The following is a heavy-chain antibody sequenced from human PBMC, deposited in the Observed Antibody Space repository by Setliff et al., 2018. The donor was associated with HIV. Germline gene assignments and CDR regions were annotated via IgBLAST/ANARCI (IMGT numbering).Heavy chain of an antibody. V-gene: IGHV4-34*01. Sequence: KPSETLSLTCAVYGGPFFSYSWTWLRQPPGKGLEWIGEINHGATTYYSPSLKSRVTLSVDTSKSQFSLSLRSLTAADTAVYYCARGNGDSKFDYWGRGTLVTVSS. D-gene: IGHD4-17*01. CDR3: ARGNGDSKFDY. CDR1: GGPFFSYS. CDR2: INHGATT. J-gene: IGHJ4*02.